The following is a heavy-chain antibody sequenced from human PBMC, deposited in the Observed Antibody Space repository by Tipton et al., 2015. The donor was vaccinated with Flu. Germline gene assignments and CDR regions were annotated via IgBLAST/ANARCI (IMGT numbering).Heavy chain of an antibody. CDR2: INHSGST. CDR1: GGSLSGYY. Sequence: GLVKPSETLSLTCAVYGGSLSGYYWSWIRQSPGKGLEWIGEINHSGSTNYNPSPKSRLTISLDMSKNQFSLNLYSVSAADAAVYYCARHTRIAIGGLNWFDPWGQGTLVTVSS. CDR3: ARHTRIAIGGLNWFDP. D-gene: IGHD2/OR15-2a*01. J-gene: IGHJ5*02. V-gene: IGHV4-34*01.